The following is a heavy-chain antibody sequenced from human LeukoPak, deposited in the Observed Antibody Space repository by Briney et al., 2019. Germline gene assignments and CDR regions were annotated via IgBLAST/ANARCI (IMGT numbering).Heavy chain of an antibody. CDR3: ARGVTVWWYFDL. CDR1: GGSFSGYY. Sequence: SETLSLTCAVYGGSFSGYYWSWIRQPPGKGLEWIGEINHSGSTNYNPSLKSRVTISVDTSKNQFSLKLSSVTAADTAVYYCARGVTVWWYFDLWVRGTLVTVSS. CDR2: INHSGST. J-gene: IGHJ2*01. V-gene: IGHV4-34*01. D-gene: IGHD2-21*01.